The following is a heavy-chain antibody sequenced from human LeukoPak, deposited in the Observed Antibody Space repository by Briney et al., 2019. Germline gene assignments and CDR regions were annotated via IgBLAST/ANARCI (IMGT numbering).Heavy chain of an antibody. V-gene: IGHV3-33*01. CDR2: IWYDGSNK. D-gene: IGHD6-13*01. Sequence: GRSLRLYCAASGFTFSSYGMHWVRQAAGKGLEWVAVIWYDGSNKYYADSVKGRFTISRDNSKNTLYLQMNSLRAEDTAVYYCAREQLDAEYFQHWGQGTLVTVSS. J-gene: IGHJ1*01. CDR3: AREQLDAEYFQH. CDR1: GFTFSSYG.